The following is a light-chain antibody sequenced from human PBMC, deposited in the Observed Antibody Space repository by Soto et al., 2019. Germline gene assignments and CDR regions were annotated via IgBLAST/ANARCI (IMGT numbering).Light chain of an antibody. Sequence: EIVLTQSPGTLSLSPGDRATLSCRASHSVTSAYLAWYQQKPGQAPSLLIYGASTRATGIPDRFSGSGSGTDFTLSITRLEPEDFAVYYCQQYGRSPWTFGQGTKVEV. CDR1: HSVTSAY. CDR2: GAS. J-gene: IGKJ1*01. CDR3: QQYGRSPWT. V-gene: IGKV3-20*01.